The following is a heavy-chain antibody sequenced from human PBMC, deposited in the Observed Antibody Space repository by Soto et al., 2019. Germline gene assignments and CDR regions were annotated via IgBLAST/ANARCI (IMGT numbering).Heavy chain of an antibody. CDR1: GGSFSGYF. J-gene: IGHJ4*02. D-gene: IGHD6-13*01. Sequence: SETLSLTCVIYGGSFSGYFWSWIRQPPGKGLEWIGEINHSGSTNYNPSLKSRVTISVDTSKNQFSLKLSSVTAADTAVYYCARGRKAAAGRVSDPGLTQTYYFDYWGQGTLVTVSS. V-gene: IGHV4-34*01. CDR2: INHSGST. CDR3: ARGRKAAAGRVSDPGLTQTYYFDY.